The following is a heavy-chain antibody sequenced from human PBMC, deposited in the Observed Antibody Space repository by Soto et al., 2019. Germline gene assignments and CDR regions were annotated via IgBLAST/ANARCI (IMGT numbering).Heavy chain of an antibody. V-gene: IGHV1-2*02. D-gene: IGHD1-1*01. Sequence: QVQLVQSGAEVKKPGASVRVSCKAFGYTFTGDYIHWVRQAPGQGLELMGWINPNSGDTFSSQKFQGRVTLTRDTSISTAYMELSSLRSDDTAVYYCARFGNVLDVWGQGTTVTVSS. CDR3: ARFGNVLDV. CDR2: INPNSGDT. CDR1: GYTFTGDY. J-gene: IGHJ6*02.